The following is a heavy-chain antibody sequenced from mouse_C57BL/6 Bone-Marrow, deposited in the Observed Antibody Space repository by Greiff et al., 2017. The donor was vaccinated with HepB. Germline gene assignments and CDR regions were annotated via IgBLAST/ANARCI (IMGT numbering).Heavy chain of an antibody. CDR3: ARDYYGSSYWYFDV. CDR2: ISSGSSTI. V-gene: IGHV5-17*01. J-gene: IGHJ1*03. CDR1: GFTFSDYG. D-gene: IGHD1-1*01. Sequence: EVKLMESGGGLVKPGGSLKLSCAASGFTFSDYGMHWVRQAPEKGLEWVAYISSGSSTIYYADTVKGRFTISRDNATNTLFLQMTSLRSEDTAMYYCARDYYGSSYWYFDVWGTGTTVTVSS.